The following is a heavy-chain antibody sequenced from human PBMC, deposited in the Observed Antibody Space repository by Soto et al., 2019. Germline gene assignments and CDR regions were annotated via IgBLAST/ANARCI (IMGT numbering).Heavy chain of an antibody. CDR3: ARGNGEGLKRLDV. D-gene: IGHD7-27*01. CDR1: GHTFTGYY. Sequence: ASVKVSCKASGHTFTGYYMHWVRQAPGQGLEWMGWINPNSGGTNYAQKFQGWVTMTRDTSISTAYMELSRLRSDDTAVYYCARGNGEGLKRLDVWGQGTTVTVSS. V-gene: IGHV1-2*04. CDR2: INPNSGGT. J-gene: IGHJ6*02.